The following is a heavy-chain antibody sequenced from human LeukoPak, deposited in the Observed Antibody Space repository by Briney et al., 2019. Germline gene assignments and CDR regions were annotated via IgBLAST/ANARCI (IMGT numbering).Heavy chain of an antibody. V-gene: IGHV3-23*01. CDR3: ARAAYSSGLEYFQH. CDR1: GFAFSRLA. D-gene: IGHD6-19*01. Sequence: PGGSLRLSCAASGFAFSRLAVSWVRQAPGKGLEWVATISASGAYYADPVKGRFTISRDNAKNSLYLQMNSLRAEDTAVYYCARAAYSSGLEYFQHWGQGTLVTVSS. CDR2: ISASGA. J-gene: IGHJ1*01.